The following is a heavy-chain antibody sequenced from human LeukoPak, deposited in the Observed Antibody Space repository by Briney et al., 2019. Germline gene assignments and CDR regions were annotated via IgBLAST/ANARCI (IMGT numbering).Heavy chain of an antibody. CDR2: IIPIVGTA. J-gene: IGHJ4*02. CDR3: ARGTASNEY. Sequence: ASVKVSCKASGVTFSSYAISCGRQPPGQGLEWMGGIIPIVGTANYAQKFQGRVTITADKSTSTAYMELSSLRSEDTAVYYCARGTASNEYWGQGTLVTVSS. D-gene: IGHD5-18*01. V-gene: IGHV1-69*06. CDR1: GVTFSSYA.